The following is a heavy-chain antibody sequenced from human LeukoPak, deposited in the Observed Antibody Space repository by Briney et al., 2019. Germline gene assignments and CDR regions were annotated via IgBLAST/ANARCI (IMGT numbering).Heavy chain of an antibody. J-gene: IGHJ4*02. Sequence: GASVKVSCKASGYTFTCYYMHWVRQAPGQGLEWMGWINPNSGGTNYAQKFQGRVTMTRDTSISTAYMELSRLRSEDTAVYYCARGQEGEYSGNYRGFDYWGQGTLVTVSS. CDR3: ARGQEGEYSGNYRGFDY. CDR2: INPNSGGT. V-gene: IGHV1-2*02. CDR1: GYTFTCYY. D-gene: IGHD1-26*01.